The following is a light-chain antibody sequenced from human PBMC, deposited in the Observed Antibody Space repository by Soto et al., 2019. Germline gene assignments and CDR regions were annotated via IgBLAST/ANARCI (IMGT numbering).Light chain of an antibody. V-gene: IGKV1-27*01. J-gene: IGKJ2*01. CDR3: QRYDNVPLA. CDR2: AAS. CDR1: QGIANY. Sequence: DFQMTQSPSSLSASVGDRVTITRRASQGIANYLAWYQQKPGRAPKLVIYAASTLQSGVPSRFSGSGSGTDFTLTISSLQAEDVATYYCQRYDNVPLAFGQGTKLEIK.